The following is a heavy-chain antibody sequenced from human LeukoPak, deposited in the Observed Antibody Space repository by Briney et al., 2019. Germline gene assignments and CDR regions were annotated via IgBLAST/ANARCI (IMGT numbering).Heavy chain of an antibody. V-gene: IGHV4-59*01. CDR1: GGSISSYY. Sequence: PSETLSLTCTVSGGSISSYYWSWIRQPPGKGLEWIGYIYYSGSTTYNPSLKSRVTISVDTSKNQFSLKLSSGTAADTAVYYCASLGYSSSTSCYRGIFDYWGQGTLVILS. CDR3: ASLGYSSSTSCYRGIFDY. CDR2: IYYSGST. J-gene: IGHJ4*02. D-gene: IGHD2-2*01.